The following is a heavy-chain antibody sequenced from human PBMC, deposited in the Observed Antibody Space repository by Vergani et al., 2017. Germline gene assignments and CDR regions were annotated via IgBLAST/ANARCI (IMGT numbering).Heavy chain of an antibody. V-gene: IGHV1-69*02. Sequence: QVQLVQSGAEVKKPGSSVKVSCKASGGTFSSYTISWVRQAPGQGLEWMGRIIPILGIANYAQKFKGRVTITADKSTSTAYMELSSLRSEDTAVYYCARGITMIPETDAFDIWGQGTMVTVSS. CDR1: GGTFSSYT. D-gene: IGHD3-22*01. CDR2: IIPILGIA. CDR3: ARGITMIPETDAFDI. J-gene: IGHJ3*02.